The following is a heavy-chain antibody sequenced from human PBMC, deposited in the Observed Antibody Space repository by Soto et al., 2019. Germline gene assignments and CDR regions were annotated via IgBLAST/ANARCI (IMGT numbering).Heavy chain of an antibody. D-gene: IGHD1-26*01. V-gene: IGHV3-30*18. CDR3: AKSLLVASSEGIAFDI. Sequence: HPGGSLRLSCAASGFTFSNYAMHWVRQAPGKGLEWVAVVSYDGGKKYYADSVKGRFTISRDNSKNTLYLQVNSLRAEDTAVYYCAKSLLVASSEGIAFDICGQGTMVTVSS. J-gene: IGHJ3*02. CDR2: VSYDGGKK. CDR1: GFTFSNYA.